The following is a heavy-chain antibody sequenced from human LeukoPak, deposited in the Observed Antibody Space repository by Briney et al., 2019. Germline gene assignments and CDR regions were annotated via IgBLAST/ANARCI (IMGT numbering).Heavy chain of an antibody. CDR3: ARDNDRLDY. V-gene: IGHV3-7*01. Sequence: GGSLRLSCAASGFTFSSYSMNWVRQAPGKGLEWVANINRDGSQKNHVDSVKGRFTISRDNAKNSLYLQMNSLTAEDTAVYYCARDNDRLDYWGQGTLVTVSS. D-gene: IGHD1-1*01. J-gene: IGHJ4*02. CDR2: INRDGSQK. CDR1: GFTFSSYS.